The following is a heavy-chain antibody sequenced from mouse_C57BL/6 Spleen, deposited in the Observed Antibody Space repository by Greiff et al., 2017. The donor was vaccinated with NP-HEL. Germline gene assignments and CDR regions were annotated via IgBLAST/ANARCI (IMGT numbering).Heavy chain of an antibody. Sequence: EVQVVESEGGLVQPGSSMKLSCTASGFTFSDYYMAWVRQVPEKGLEWVANINYDGSSTYYLDSLKSRFIISRDNAKNILYLQMSMLKSEDTAMYYCARDDFITTVDWYFDVWGTGTTVTVSS. CDR1: GFTFSDYY. J-gene: IGHJ1*03. V-gene: IGHV5-16*01. CDR3: ARDDFITTVDWYFDV. CDR2: INYDGSST. D-gene: IGHD1-1*01.